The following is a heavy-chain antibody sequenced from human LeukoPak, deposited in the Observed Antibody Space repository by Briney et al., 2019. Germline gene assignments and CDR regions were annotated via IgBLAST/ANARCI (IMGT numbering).Heavy chain of an antibody. V-gene: IGHV4-31*03. Sequence: PSQTLPLTCTVSGGSISSGAYYWSWIRQHPGKGLEWIGYIYYSGSTYYNPSLKSRVTISLDTSKNQFSLKLSSVTAADTAVYYCARATTVTTPADYWGQGTLVTVSS. J-gene: IGHJ4*02. CDR1: GGSISSGAYY. CDR3: ARATTVTTPADY. D-gene: IGHD4-17*01. CDR2: IYYSGST.